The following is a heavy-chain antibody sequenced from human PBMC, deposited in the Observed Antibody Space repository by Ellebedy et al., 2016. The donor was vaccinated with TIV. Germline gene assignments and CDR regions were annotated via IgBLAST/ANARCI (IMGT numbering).Heavy chain of an antibody. CDR1: GFTFSSYS. J-gene: IGHJ4*02. Sequence: GESLKISCAASGFTFSSYSMNWVRQAPGKGLEWVSSISSSSSYIYYADSVKGRFTISRDNAKNSLYLQMNSLRAEDTAVYYCARDKASSYYGSGSPYYFDYWGQGTLVTVSS. D-gene: IGHD3-10*01. V-gene: IGHV3-21*01. CDR3: ARDKASSYYGSGSPYYFDY. CDR2: ISSSSSYI.